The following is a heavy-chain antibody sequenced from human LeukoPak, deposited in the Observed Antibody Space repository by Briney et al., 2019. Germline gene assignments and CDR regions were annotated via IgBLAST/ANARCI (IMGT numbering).Heavy chain of an antibody. J-gene: IGHJ3*02. CDR1: RFTFSSYA. Sequence: SGGSLRLSCAASRFTFSSYAMSWVRQAPGKGLEWVSGISGSGGNTYYADSVKGRFTIFRDNSNNTLYLQMNSLRAEDTAVYYCARSYAPGYIWGQGTMVTVSS. V-gene: IGHV3-23*01. CDR2: ISGSGGNT. CDR3: ARSYAPGYI. D-gene: IGHD2-2*01.